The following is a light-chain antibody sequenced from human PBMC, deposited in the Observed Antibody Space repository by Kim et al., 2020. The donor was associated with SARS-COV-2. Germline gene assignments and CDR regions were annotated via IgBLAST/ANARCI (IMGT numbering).Light chain of an antibody. CDR3: NSRDSNGNVV. J-gene: IGLJ2*01. Sequence: SSELTQDPAVSVALGQTVRITCQGDSLRSYYASWYQQKPGQAPVLVIYGKNNRPSGIPDRFSGSSSGNTASLTITGTQADDEADYYCNSRDSNGNVVFGGGTQLTVL. V-gene: IGLV3-19*01. CDR2: GKN. CDR1: SLRSYY.